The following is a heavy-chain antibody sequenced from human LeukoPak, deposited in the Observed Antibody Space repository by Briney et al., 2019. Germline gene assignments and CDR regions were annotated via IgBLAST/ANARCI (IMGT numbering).Heavy chain of an antibody. CDR2: IYSGGST. CDR1: GFTVSSNY. D-gene: IGHD2-2*01. J-gene: IGHJ2*01. CDR3: AKKGVVSGGRAGGGYFDL. V-gene: IGHV3-53*01. Sequence: PGGSLRLSCAASGFTVSSNYMSWVRQAPGKGLEWVSVIYSGGSTYYADSVKGRFTISRDNSKNTLYLQMSSLRAEDTAVYYCAKKGVVSGGRAGGGYFDLWGRGTLVTVSS.